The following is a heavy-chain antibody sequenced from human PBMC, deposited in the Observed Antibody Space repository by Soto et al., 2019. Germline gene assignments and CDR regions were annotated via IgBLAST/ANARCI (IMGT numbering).Heavy chain of an antibody. Sequence: QVQLVQSGAEEKKPGASVRVSCTASGYTFSSNAIHCVRQAPGQRLEWMGWINPAYGNTKYSQKLQGRLTITRDTSASTAYMELRSMKSEDTAVYYCARIVYDSSGYIRYFDYWGQGALVTVSS. V-gene: IGHV1-3*05. D-gene: IGHD3-22*01. CDR1: GYTFSSNA. J-gene: IGHJ4*02. CDR2: INPAYGNT. CDR3: ARIVYDSSGYIRYFDY.